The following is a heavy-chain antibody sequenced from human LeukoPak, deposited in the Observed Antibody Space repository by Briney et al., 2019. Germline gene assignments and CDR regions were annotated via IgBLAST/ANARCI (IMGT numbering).Heavy chain of an antibody. J-gene: IGHJ4*02. CDR1: GYSFTSYW. V-gene: IGHV5-10-1*01. Sequence: GESLKISCKGSGYSFTSYWISWVRQTPGKGLEWMGRIDPSDSYTNYSPSFQGHVTISADKSISTAYLQWSSLKASDTAMYYCARGTATHGDYKGGGYYFDYWGQGTLVTVSS. CDR3: ARGTATHGDYKGGGYYFDY. D-gene: IGHD4-17*01. CDR2: IDPSDSYT.